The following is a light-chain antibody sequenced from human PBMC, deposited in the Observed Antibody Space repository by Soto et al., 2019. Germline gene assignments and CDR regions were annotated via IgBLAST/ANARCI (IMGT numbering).Light chain of an antibody. Sequence: QSVLTQPPSASGTPGQRVSISCSGSRSNIGRNYVYWYQQLPGTAPKLLIQRNNERPSGVSDRFSGSKSGTSVSLAISGLRSEDEATYYCAAWDDTLNGQVFGGGTKVTVL. CDR3: AAWDDTLNGQV. CDR1: RSNIGRNY. J-gene: IGLJ3*02. V-gene: IGLV1-47*01. CDR2: RNN.